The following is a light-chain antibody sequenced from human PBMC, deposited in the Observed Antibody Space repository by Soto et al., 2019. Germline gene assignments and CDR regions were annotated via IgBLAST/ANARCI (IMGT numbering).Light chain of an antibody. J-gene: IGKJ1*01. CDR3: QQYNNWPQT. CDR2: GAS. CDR1: QSVATN. V-gene: IGKV3-15*01. Sequence: EAVSTQSPATLSVSPGERATLSCRASQSVATNLAWYQQRPGQAPRLLIYGASKRAIGLPARFSGSGSGTEFTLTITSLQSEDFAVYYCQQYNNWPQTFGQGTKVDIK.